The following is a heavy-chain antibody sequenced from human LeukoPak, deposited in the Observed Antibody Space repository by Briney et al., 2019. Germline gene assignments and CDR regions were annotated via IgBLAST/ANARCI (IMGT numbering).Heavy chain of an antibody. CDR2: ITPILGIA. D-gene: IGHD3-22*01. CDR3: ARRYYYDSSGYYYFDY. CDR1: GGTFSSYA. V-gene: IGHV1-69*04. J-gene: IGHJ4*02. Sequence: ASVKVSCKASGGTFSSYAISWVRQAPGQGLEWMGRITPILGIANYAQKFQGRVTITADKSTSTAYMELSSLRSEDTAVYYCARRYYYDSSGYYYFDYWGQGTLVTVSS.